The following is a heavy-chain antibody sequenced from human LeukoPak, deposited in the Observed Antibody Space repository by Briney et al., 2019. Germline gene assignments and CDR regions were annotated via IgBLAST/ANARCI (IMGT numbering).Heavy chain of an antibody. CDR2: IKQDGSEK. CDR1: GFTFSSYW. V-gene: IGHV3-7*01. Sequence: PGGSLRLSCAASGFTFSSYWMSWVRQAPGKGLEWVANIKQDGSEKYYVDSVKGRFTISRDNAKNSLYLQMNSLRAEDTAVYYCARDPVRDPGVGATDWGQGTLVTVSS. CDR3: ARDPVRDPGVGATD. J-gene: IGHJ4*02. D-gene: IGHD1-26*01.